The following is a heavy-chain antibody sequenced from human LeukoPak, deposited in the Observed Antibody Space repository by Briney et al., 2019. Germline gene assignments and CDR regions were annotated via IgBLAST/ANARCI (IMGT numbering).Heavy chain of an antibody. CDR3: ARHSPPYSGQPIDY. Sequence: GESLQISCNGSGYSFTSYWIGWVRQMPGKGLEWMGIIYPGDSDTRYSPSFQGQVTISADKSISTAYLQWSNLKASDTAMYYCARHSPPYSGQPIDYWGQGTLVTVSS. J-gene: IGHJ4*02. CDR1: GYSFTSYW. CDR2: IYPGDSDT. V-gene: IGHV5-51*01. D-gene: IGHD1-26*01.